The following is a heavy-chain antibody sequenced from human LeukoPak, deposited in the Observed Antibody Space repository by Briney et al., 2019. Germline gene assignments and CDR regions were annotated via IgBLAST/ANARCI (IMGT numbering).Heavy chain of an antibody. Sequence: GESLKISCKGSGYSFTSYWIGWVRQMPGKGLEWMGIIYPGDSDTRYSPSFQGQVTISADKPISTAYLQWSSLKASDTAMYYCARHGYYGSGSYFRGYYYMDVWGKGTTVTVSS. D-gene: IGHD3-10*01. CDR2: IYPGDSDT. CDR1: GYSFTSYW. CDR3: ARHGYYGSGSYFRGYYYMDV. J-gene: IGHJ6*03. V-gene: IGHV5-51*01.